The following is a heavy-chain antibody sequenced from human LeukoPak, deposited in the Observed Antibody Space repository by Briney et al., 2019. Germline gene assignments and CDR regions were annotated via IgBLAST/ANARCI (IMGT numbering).Heavy chain of an antibody. Sequence: GGSLRLSCLASGFTFSSYAMNWVRQAPGKGLEWVSAISGSGGSTYYADSVKGRFTISRDNSKNTLYLQMNSLRAEDTAVYYCAKDPSSSWFGDYFDYWGQGTLVTVSS. J-gene: IGHJ4*02. V-gene: IGHV3-23*01. CDR2: ISGSGGST. CDR1: GFTFSSYA. CDR3: AKDPSSSWFGDYFDY. D-gene: IGHD6-13*01.